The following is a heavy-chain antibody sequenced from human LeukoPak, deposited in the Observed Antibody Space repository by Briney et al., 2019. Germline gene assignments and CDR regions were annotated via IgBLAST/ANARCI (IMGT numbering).Heavy chain of an antibody. V-gene: IGHV4-39*07. J-gene: IGHJ6*03. CDR3: AREYYDILTGYYEYYYYYYMDV. D-gene: IGHD3-9*01. CDR1: GGSISITRYY. Sequence: SETLSLTCTVSGGSISITRYYWGWIRQPPGKGLEWIASMYSSGTTYYNPSLTGRLTISLDTSKNQFSLNLSSVTAADTAIYYCAREYYDILTGYYEYYYYYYMDVWGKGTTVTVSS. CDR2: MYSSGTT.